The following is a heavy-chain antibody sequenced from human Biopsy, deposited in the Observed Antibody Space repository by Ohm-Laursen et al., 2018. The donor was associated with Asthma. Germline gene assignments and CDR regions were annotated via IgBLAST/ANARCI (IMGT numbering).Heavy chain of an antibody. CDR2: PFYSGTT. D-gene: IGHD2-2*01. J-gene: IGHJ4*02. CDR1: GDSINSGGLS. CDR3: ATLRVYCRGANCFFFNY. Sequence: SQTLSLTCTVSGDSINSGGLSWELIRQPPREGLEWISFPFYSGTTHYNPSLKSRVPISVDKSKNQFSLNLSAVTAADTAVYYGATLRVYCRGANCFFFNYWGQGTLVTVSS. V-gene: IGHV4-30-2*01.